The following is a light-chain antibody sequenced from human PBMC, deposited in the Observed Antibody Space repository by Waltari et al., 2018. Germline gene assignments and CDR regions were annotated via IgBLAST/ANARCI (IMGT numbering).Light chain of an antibody. V-gene: IGLV1-47*01. CDR3: AAWDDSLSVWV. Sequence: QSVLTQPPSASGTPGQRVTISCSGSNSNIGTTYVYWYQQLPGTAPKLLIYSNNQRPSGVPDRFSGSKSGTSASLAISGLRSEDEADYYCAAWDDSLSVWVFGGGTKLTVL. CDR2: SNN. CDR1: NSNIGTTY. J-gene: IGLJ3*02.